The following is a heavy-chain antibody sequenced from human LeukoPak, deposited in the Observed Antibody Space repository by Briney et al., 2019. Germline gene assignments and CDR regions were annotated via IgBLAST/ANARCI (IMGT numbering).Heavy chain of an antibody. V-gene: IGHV3-21*01. Sequence: GGSLRLSCAGYGFTFSNAWMSWVRQAPGKGLEWVSAISGSGGSTYYADSVKGRFTISRDNAKNSLYLQMNSLRAEDTAVYYCARLHYGSGSYDYWGQGTLVTVSS. D-gene: IGHD3-10*01. CDR2: ISGSGGST. CDR1: GFTFSNAW. J-gene: IGHJ4*02. CDR3: ARLHYGSGSYDY.